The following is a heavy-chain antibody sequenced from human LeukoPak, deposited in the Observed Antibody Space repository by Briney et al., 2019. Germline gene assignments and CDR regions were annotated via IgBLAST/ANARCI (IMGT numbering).Heavy chain of an antibody. CDR1: GFRFDDYT. CDR3: AREGGYCSGGSCRFFDY. J-gene: IGHJ4*02. CDR2: ISAYDGST. Sequence: AGGSLRLSCAASGFRFDDYTMHWVRQAPGKGLEWVSLISAYDGSTNYADSVKGRFTISRDDAKNSLFLQMNSLRAEDTAVYYCAREGGYCSGGSCRFFDYWGQGTLVTVSS. V-gene: IGHV3-43*02. D-gene: IGHD2-15*01.